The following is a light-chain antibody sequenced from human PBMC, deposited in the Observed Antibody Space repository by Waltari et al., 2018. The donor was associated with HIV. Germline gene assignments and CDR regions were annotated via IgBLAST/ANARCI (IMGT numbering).Light chain of an antibody. CDR1: SSNIGSYT. CDR2: RNN. J-gene: IGLJ1*01. Sequence: QSVLTQPPSASGTPGQRVTISCSGSSSNIGSYTVSWYQQLPGTAPKLLIYRNNRRPSGVPDRFSGSKSGTSASLAISGLQSEDEADYSCAAWDDSLNGYVFGTGTKVTVL. CDR3: AAWDDSLNGYV. V-gene: IGLV1-44*01.